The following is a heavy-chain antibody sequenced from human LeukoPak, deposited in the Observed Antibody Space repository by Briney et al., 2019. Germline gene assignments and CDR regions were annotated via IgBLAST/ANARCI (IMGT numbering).Heavy chain of an antibody. J-gene: IGHJ4*02. CDR3: ARQAAGYCSGGSCSGDY. Sequence: SETLSLTCTVSGGSISSGSYYWSWIRQPPGKGLEWIGEINHSGSTNYNPSLKSRVTISVDTSKNQFSLKLSSVTAADTAVYYCARQAAGYCSGGSCSGDYWGQGTLVTVSS. D-gene: IGHD2-15*01. V-gene: IGHV4-39*01. CDR1: GGSISSGSYY. CDR2: INHSGST.